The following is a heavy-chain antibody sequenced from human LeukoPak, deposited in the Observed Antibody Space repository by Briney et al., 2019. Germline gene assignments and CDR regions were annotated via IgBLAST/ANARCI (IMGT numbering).Heavy chain of an antibody. Sequence: GGSLRLSCAASGFTFSSYSMNWVRQAPGKGLEWVSYISSSSSTIYYADSVKGRFTISRDNAKNSLYLQMNSLRAEDTAVYYCARDRHKYNYDSGGYPPYWGQGTLVTVSS. V-gene: IGHV3-48*01. D-gene: IGHD3-22*01. J-gene: IGHJ4*02. CDR1: GFTFSSYS. CDR3: ARDRHKYNYDSGGYPPY. CDR2: ISSSSSTI.